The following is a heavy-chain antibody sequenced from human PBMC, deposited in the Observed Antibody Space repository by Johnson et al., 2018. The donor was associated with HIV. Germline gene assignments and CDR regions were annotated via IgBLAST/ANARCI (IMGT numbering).Heavy chain of an antibody. D-gene: IGHD4-23*01. Sequence: QVQLVESGGGVVQPGTSLRLSCTASGFAFSSYALHWVRQAPGKGLEWVAVISYDGRDAYYADSVKGRFTISRDNAKNSLYLQMNSLRDEDTAVYYCARDGRWPRDAFDIWGQGTMVTVSS. CDR1: GFAFSSYA. J-gene: IGHJ3*02. CDR3: ARDGRWPRDAFDI. V-gene: IGHV3-30*04. CDR2: ISYDGRDA.